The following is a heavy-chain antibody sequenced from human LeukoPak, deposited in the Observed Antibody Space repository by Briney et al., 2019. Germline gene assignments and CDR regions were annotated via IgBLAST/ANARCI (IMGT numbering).Heavy chain of an antibody. Sequence: GGSLRLSCAASGFTFSSYAMHWVRQAPGKGLEWVAVISYDGSNKYYADSVKGRFTISRDNSKNTLYLQMNSLRAEDTAVYYCARASGTTSYYYYGMDVWGQGTTVTASS. J-gene: IGHJ6*02. CDR2: ISYDGSNK. V-gene: IGHV3-30*14. D-gene: IGHD1-1*01. CDR1: GFTFSSYA. CDR3: ARASGTTSYYYYGMDV.